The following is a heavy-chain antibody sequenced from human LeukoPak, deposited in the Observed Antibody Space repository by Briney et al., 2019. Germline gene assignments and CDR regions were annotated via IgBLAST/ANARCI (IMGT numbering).Heavy chain of an antibody. CDR3: ARRNYDSSGYMFDP. Sequence: ASVKVSCKASGYTFTDYYMHWVRQAPGQGLEWMGWINPNSGGTNYAQKFQGRVTMTRDTSISTAYIELNRLRSDDTAVYYCARRNYDSSGYMFDPWGQGTLVTVSS. V-gene: IGHV1-2*02. CDR1: GYTFTDYY. CDR2: INPNSGGT. D-gene: IGHD3-22*01. J-gene: IGHJ5*02.